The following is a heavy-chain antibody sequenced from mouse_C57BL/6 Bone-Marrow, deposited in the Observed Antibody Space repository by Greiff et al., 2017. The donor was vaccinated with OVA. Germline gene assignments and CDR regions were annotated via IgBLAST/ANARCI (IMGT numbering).Heavy chain of an antibody. V-gene: IGHV10-3*01. Sequence: DVKLVESGGGLVQPKGSLKLSCAASGFTFNTYAMHWVRQAPGKGLEWVARIRSKSSNYATYYADSVKDRFTISRDDSQSMLYLQLNNLQTVDTAMYYCVSDRGYCCSFAMDCWGQGTSVTVSS. CDR3: VSDRGYCCSFAMDC. CDR1: GFTFNTYA. J-gene: IGHJ4*01. CDR2: IRSKSSNYAT. D-gene: IGHD1-1*01.